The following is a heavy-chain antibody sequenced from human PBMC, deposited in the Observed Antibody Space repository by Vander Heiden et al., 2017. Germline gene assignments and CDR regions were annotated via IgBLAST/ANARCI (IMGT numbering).Heavy chain of an antibody. V-gene: IGHV6-1*01. Sequence: QVQLQQSGPGLVKPSQTLSLTCAISGDSVSRNSAAWNWIRQSPSRGLEWLGRTYYRSKWHNDYALSVKSRITVNPDTSKNQFSLQLNSVTPEDTAVYYCARARLTTAVANFDYWGQGTLVTVSS. CDR1: GDSVSRNSAA. CDR3: ARARLTTAVANFDY. CDR2: TYYRSKWHN. D-gene: IGHD4-17*01. J-gene: IGHJ4*02.